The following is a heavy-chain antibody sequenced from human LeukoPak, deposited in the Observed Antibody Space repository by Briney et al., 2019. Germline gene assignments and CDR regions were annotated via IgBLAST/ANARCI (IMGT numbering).Heavy chain of an antibody. D-gene: IGHD2-2*02. CDR3: ARGVTYCSSTSCYTLDY. CDR2: MNPNSGNT. CDR1: GYTFSSSD. V-gene: IGHV1-8*01. J-gene: IGHJ4*02. Sequence: ASVKVSCKASGYTFSSSDINWVRQATGQGLEWMGWMNPNSGNTGYVQKFQGRVTMTRNTSISTAYMELSSLRSEDTAVHYCARGVTYCSSTSCYTLDYWGQGTLVTVSS.